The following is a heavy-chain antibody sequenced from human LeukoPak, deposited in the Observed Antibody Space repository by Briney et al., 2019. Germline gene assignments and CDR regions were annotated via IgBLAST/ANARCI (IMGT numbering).Heavy chain of an antibody. CDR3: ARDKIVGATYFDY. Sequence: PGGSLRLSCAATGFTFSSHWMSWVRQAPGKGLEWMANIKQDGSEKYYVDSVKGRFTISRDNAKTSLYLQMNSLRAEDTAVYYCARDKIVGATYFDYWGQGTLVTVSS. CDR1: GFTFSSHW. V-gene: IGHV3-7*03. D-gene: IGHD1-26*01. CDR2: IKQDGSEK. J-gene: IGHJ4*02.